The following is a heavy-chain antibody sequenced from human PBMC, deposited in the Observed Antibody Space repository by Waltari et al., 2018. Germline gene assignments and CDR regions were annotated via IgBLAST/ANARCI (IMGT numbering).Heavy chain of an antibody. CDR1: GFTFSSYS. V-gene: IGHV3-21*01. CDR3: ASRPKLQSIATAGCFDN. D-gene: IGHD6-13*01. J-gene: IGHJ4*02. CDR2: ISSGGIYI. Sequence: EVQLVESGGGLVKPGGSLRLSCAASGFTFSSYSMNWVSQAPGKGLEWVSSISSGGIYIYYADSVKGRFTISRDNAKNSLYLQMNSLRAEDTAVYYCASRPKLQSIATAGCFDNWGQGTLVTVSS.